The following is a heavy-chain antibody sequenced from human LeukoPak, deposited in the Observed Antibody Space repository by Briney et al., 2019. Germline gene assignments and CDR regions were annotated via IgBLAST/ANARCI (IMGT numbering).Heavy chain of an antibody. CDR3: ARSLVSAEYFQH. CDR1: GGSISGSSYY. Sequence: SETLSLTCTVSGGSISGSSYYWGWIRQPPGKGLEWIGSIYYSGSTYYNPSLKSRVTISVDTSKNQFSLKLSSVTAADTAVYYCARSLVSAEYFQHWGQGTLVTVSS. V-gene: IGHV4-39*01. CDR2: IYYSGST. J-gene: IGHJ1*01. D-gene: IGHD2-21*01.